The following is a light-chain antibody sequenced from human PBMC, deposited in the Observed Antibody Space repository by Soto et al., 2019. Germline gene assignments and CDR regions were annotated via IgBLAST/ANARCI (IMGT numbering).Light chain of an antibody. V-gene: IGKV2-28*01. J-gene: IGKJ5*01. CDR3: MQALQTSVT. Sequence: DIVMTQSPLSLPVTPGEPASISCRSSQSLLHSNGYNYLDWYLQKPGQSPQLLIYLGSNRDSGVPDRFSGSGSGTDFTLKISRVEAEDVGVYYCMQALQTSVTFGQGTRLEIK. CDR2: LGS. CDR1: QSLLHSNGYNY.